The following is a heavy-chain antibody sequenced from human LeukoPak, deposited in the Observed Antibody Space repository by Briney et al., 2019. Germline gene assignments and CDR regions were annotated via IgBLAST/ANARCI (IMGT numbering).Heavy chain of an antibody. CDR1: RGSITIADYY. CDR2: IYHTGSL. D-gene: IGHD1-26*01. CDR3: GRESRIVGTTSVWYYFDY. V-gene: IGHV4-30-4*01. Sequence: TCAVSRGSITIADYYSSWIRQHPGNGLGWLGFIYHTGSLHYNPSRKSRVTISVDTSKNQFSLNLRTVPAADRAVYFCGRESRIVGTTSVWYYFDYWGQGTLVTVSS. J-gene: IGHJ4*02.